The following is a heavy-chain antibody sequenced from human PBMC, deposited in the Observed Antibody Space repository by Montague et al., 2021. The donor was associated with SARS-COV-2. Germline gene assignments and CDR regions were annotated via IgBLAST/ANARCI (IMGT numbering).Heavy chain of an antibody. J-gene: IGHJ5*02. D-gene: IGHD6-19*01. CDR2: ISGSSSYI. CDR1: GFTFSSYS. V-gene: IGHV3-21*01. Sequence: SLRLSCAASGFTFSSYSMNWVRQAPGKGLEWVSSISGSSSYIYYADSVKGRFTISRDNAKNSLYLQMNSLRAEDTAVYYCARDLPSFFLGIAVAGPFDPWGQGTLVTVSS. CDR3: ARDLPSFFLGIAVAGPFDP.